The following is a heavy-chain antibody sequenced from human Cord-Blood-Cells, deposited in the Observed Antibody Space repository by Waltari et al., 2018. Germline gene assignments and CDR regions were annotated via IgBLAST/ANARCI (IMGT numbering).Heavy chain of an antibody. CDR3: ARGKTSSSWFDD. V-gene: IGHV4-34*01. CDR1: GGSFSGYY. Sequence: QVQLQQWGAGLLKPSETLSLTCAVYGGSFSGYYLRWIRQPPGKGLEWIGEINHSGSTNYNPSLKSRVTISVDTSKHQFSLKLSSVTAADTAVYYCARGKTSSSWFDDWGQGTLVTVSS. CDR2: INHSGST. J-gene: IGHJ4*02. D-gene: IGHD6-13*01.